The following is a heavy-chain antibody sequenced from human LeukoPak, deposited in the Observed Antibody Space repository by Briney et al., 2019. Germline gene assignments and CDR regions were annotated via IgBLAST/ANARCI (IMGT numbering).Heavy chain of an antibody. J-gene: IGHJ5*02. CDR1: GFTFSNAW. CDR3: TTDYHTFFGVATNWFDP. CDR2: IKSKTDGGTT. V-gene: IGHV3-15*01. D-gene: IGHD3-3*01. Sequence: PGGSLRLSCAASGFTFSNAWMSWVRQAPGKGLEWVGRIKSKTDGGTTDYAAPVKGRFTISRDDSKNTLYLQMNSLKTEDTAVYYCTTDYHTFFGVATNWFDPWGQGTLVTVSS.